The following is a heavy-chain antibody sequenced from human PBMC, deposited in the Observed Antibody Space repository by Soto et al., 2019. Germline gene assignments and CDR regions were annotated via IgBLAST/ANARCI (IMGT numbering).Heavy chain of an antibody. CDR3: GGCGGYIAYYYYGMDV. J-gene: IGHJ6*02. V-gene: IGHV1-69*12. CDR1: GGTFSSYA. D-gene: IGHD2-21*01. Sequence: QVQLVQSGAEVKKPGSSVKVSCKASGGTFSSYAISWVRQAPGQGLEWMGGIIPIFGTANYAQKFQGRVTITADETTSTAYMELSSLRSEDTAVYYWGGCGGYIAYYYYGMDVWGQGTTVTVSS. CDR2: IIPIFGTA.